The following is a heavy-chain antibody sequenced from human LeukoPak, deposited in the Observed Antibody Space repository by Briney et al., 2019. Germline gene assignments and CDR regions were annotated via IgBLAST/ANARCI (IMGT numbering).Heavy chain of an antibody. V-gene: IGHV1-18*01. CDR2: VSTSNGDT. D-gene: IGHD5-18*01. Sequence: ASVKVSCKTSGYNFNRYTITWVRQAPGQGLEWMGWVSTSNGDTNYAENFQGRLTMTTETATKTAYMELRRLRSGDTAIYFCARVSDTSMVTPGFDSWGQGTLVTVSS. CDR3: ARVSDTSMVTPGFDS. CDR1: GYNFNRYT. J-gene: IGHJ4*02.